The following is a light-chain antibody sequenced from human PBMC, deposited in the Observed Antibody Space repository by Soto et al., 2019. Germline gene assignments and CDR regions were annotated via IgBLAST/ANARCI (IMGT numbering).Light chain of an antibody. CDR3: QQYDNLPFT. CDR2: TTS. CDR1: QDSKTY. V-gene: IGKV1-33*01. Sequence: DIRMTQSPSSLSASVGDRVTITCQASQDSKTYLNWYQQKPGKDPKHLIYTTSDLQTGVSSRCSGGGSGTHFTFTITNMQPEDVATYYRQQYDNLPFTFGPGTKGDI. J-gene: IGKJ3*01.